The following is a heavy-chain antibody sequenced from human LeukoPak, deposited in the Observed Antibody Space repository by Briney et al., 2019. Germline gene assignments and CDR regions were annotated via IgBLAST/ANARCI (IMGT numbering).Heavy chain of an antibody. D-gene: IGHD4-17*01. CDR2: IYYSGST. J-gene: IGHJ6*04. V-gene: IGHV4-61*01. Sequence: SETLSLTCTVSGGSVSSGSYYWSWIRQPPGKGLEWIGYIYYSGSTNYNPSLKSRVTISVDTSKNQFSLKLSSVTAADTAVYYCARAPTTDPPRGYYYGMDVWGKGTTVTVSS. CDR3: ARAPTTDPPRGYYYGMDV. CDR1: GGSVSSGSYY.